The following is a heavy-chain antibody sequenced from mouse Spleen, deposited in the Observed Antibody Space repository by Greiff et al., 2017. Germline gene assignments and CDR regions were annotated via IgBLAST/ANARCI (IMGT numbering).Heavy chain of an antibody. D-gene: IGHD4-1*01. J-gene: IGHJ2*01. CDR1: GFTFSSYA. CDR3: ARQLGQGCYFDY. CDR2: ISSGGGNT. V-gene: IGHV5-9-3*01. Sequence: EVQRVESGGGLVKLGGSLKLSCAASGFTFSSYAMSWVRHTPEKRLEWVATISSGGGNTYYPDSVKGRFTISRDNAKNTLYLQMSSLKSEDTAMYYCARQLGQGCYFDYWGQGTTLTVSS.